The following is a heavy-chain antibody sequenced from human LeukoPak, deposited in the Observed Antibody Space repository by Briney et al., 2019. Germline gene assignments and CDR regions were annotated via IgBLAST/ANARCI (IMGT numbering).Heavy chain of an antibody. CDR3: ARSPRYCSGGSCYPGRGAFDI. Sequence: GRSLRLSCAAAASTVSSYWMDWVSQSPGNGLMWFSRMTRDGSSTSYADSVKGRFTISRDNAKNTLYLPMNSLRAEDTAVYYCARSPRYCSGGSCYPGRGAFDIWGQGTTVTVSS. CDR1: ASTVSSYW. J-gene: IGHJ3*02. CDR2: MTRDGSST. V-gene: IGHV3-74*01. D-gene: IGHD2-15*01.